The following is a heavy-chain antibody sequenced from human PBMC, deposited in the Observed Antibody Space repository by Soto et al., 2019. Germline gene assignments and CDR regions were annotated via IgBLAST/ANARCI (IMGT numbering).Heavy chain of an antibody. CDR1: GYTFTSYG. J-gene: IGHJ2*01. V-gene: IGHV1-18*01. CDR3: ARGVPGIAVAGTPNWYFDL. CDR2: ISAYNGNT. D-gene: IGHD6-19*01. Sequence: QVQLVQSGAEVKKPGASVKVSCKASGYTFTSYGISWVRQAPGQGLEWMGWISAYNGNTNYAQKLQGRVTMTADTSTSTAYMEVRRLRSDDTAVYYCARGVPGIAVAGTPNWYFDLWGRGTLVTVSS.